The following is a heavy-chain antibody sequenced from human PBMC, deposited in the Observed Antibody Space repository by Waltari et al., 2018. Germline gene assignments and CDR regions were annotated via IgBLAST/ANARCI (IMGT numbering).Heavy chain of an antibody. CDR1: GLTFSSYS. CDR2: FIMNRSTI. J-gene: IGHJ6*02. CDR3: ARVVGGYYGMDV. Sequence: EVQLVESGGGLVQPGGSLRLSCAASGLTFSSYSMNWVRQAPGKGLECVSYFIMNRSTIYYADSVEGRFTISRDNAKNSLYLQMNSLRAEDTAVYYCARVVGGYYGMDVWGQGTTVTVSS. V-gene: IGHV3-48*01. D-gene: IGHD2-15*01.